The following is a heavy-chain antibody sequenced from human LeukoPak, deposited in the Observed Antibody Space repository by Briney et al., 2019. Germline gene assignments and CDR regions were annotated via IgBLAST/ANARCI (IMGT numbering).Heavy chain of an antibody. CDR3: ARLSSWYGTPFY. Sequence: GASVKVSCTASGYTFTSYYMHWVRQAPGQGLEWMGIINPSGGSTSYAQKFQGRVTMTRDTSTSTVYMELSSLRSEDTAVYYCARLSSWYGTPFYWGQGTLVTVSS. V-gene: IGHV1-46*01. D-gene: IGHD6-13*01. CDR2: INPSGGST. CDR1: GYTFTSYY. J-gene: IGHJ4*02.